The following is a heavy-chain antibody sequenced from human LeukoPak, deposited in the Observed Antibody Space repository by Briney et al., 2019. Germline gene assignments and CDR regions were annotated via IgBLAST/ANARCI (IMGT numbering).Heavy chain of an antibody. CDR2: IIPIFGTA. V-gene: IGHV1-69*05. J-gene: IGHJ6*03. D-gene: IGHD3-3*01. CDR1: GGTFSSYA. CDR3: ARVGPAYYDFWSGYYTYYYMDV. Sequence: ASVKVSCKASGGTFSSYAISWVRQAPGQGLEWMGGIIPIFGTANYAQKFQGRVTITTDESTSTAYMELSSLRSDDTAVYYCARVGPAYYDFWSGYYTYYYMDVWGKGTTVTVSS.